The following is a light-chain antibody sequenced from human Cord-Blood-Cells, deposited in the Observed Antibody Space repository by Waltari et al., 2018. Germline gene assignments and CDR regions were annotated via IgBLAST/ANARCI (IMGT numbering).Light chain of an antibody. Sequence: QSALTQPASVSGSPGQSITISCTGPSREVGRYNLVPWYQQHPGKAPKLMIYEGRKRPSGVSNRFSGSKSGNTASLTISGLQAEDEADYYCCSYAGSSTYVVFGGGTKLTVL. CDR1: SREVGRYNL. V-gene: IGLV2-23*01. CDR2: EGR. CDR3: CSYAGSSTYVV. J-gene: IGLJ2*01.